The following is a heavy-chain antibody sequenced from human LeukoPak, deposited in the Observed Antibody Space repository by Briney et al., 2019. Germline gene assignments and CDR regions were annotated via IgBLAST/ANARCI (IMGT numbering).Heavy chain of an antibody. CDR3: AKERCSSIACSAPGDYYYYMDV. D-gene: IGHD2-2*01. CDR1: GFTFNYYG. Sequence: GGSLRLSCAASGFTFNYYGMHWVRQAPGKGPEWVADIWDGGNTHYADSVKGRFTISRDNSKNTMYLQMDSLRAEDTAVYYCAKERCSSIACSAPGDYYYYMDVWGKGTTVTVSS. J-gene: IGHJ6*03. CDR2: IWDGGNT. V-gene: IGHV3-30*02.